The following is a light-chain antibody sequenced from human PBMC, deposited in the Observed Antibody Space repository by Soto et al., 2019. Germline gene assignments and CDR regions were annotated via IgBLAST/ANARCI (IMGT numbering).Light chain of an antibody. V-gene: IGKV3-15*01. J-gene: IGKJ1*01. Sequence: EIVMTQSPATLSVSPGERATLSCRASQSVSSNLAWYQQKPGQAPRLLLYGASTRATGIPARFSGSGSGTEFTLTISSLQSEDFAVYYGQQYNNWPFPSWTFGQGTKVEL. CDR2: GAS. CDR3: QQYNNWPFPSWT. CDR1: QSVSSN.